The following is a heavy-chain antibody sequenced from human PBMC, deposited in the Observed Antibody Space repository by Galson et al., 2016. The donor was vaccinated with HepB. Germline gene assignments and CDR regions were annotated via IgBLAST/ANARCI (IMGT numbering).Heavy chain of an antibody. Sequence: SLRLSCAASGFTFSNFGMHWVRQAPGKGLEWVAVIWDDGTDKYYLDSVKGRFTISRDNSRKTLYLQMNSLRAEDTAVYYCAGESSATTLGALDYWGQGTLVTVYS. J-gene: IGHJ4*02. CDR2: IWDDGTDK. V-gene: IGHV3-33*01. CDR1: GFTFSNFG. D-gene: IGHD7-27*01. CDR3: AGESSATTLGALDY.